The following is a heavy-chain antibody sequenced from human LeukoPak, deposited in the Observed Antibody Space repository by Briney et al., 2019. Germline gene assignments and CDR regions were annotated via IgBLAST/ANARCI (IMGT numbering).Heavy chain of an antibody. CDR1: GFTFSSYG. CDR2: IWYDGSNK. V-gene: IGHV3-33*01. J-gene: IGHJ6*02. CDR3: ARDALYDYYYYYGMDV. D-gene: IGHD2/OR15-2a*01. Sequence: GSLRLSCAASGFTFSSYGMHWVRQAPGKGLEWVAVIWYDGSNKYYADSVKGRFTISRDNSKNTLYLQMNSLRAEDTAVYYCARDALYDYYYYYGMDVWGQGTTVTVSS.